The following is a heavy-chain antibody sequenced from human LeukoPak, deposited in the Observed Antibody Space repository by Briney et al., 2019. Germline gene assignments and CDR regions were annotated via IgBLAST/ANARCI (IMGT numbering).Heavy chain of an antibody. CDR3: ARYNGGNTYYFDY. Sequence: PGGSLRLPCAASGFTFSYYWMSWVRQAPGKGLEWVANIKEDGSEKYYVDSVKGRFTISRDNAKNSLYLQMNSLRAEATAVYFCARYNGGNTYYFDYWGQVALVTVSS. D-gene: IGHD4-23*01. V-gene: IGHV3-7*03. J-gene: IGHJ4*02. CDR1: GFTFSYYW. CDR2: IKEDGSEK.